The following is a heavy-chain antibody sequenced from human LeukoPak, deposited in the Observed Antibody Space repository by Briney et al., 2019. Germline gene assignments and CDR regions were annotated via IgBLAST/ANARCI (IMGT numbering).Heavy chain of an antibody. Sequence: GGSLRLSCTVSGSTFGDYAINWVRQAPGKGLEWVGFIRSKAFGETAEYAASVKGRITISRDDSKSIAYLQMNSLKTEDTAVYYCTRDRGSSTLGDYWGQGTLVTVSS. CDR2: IRSKAFGETA. D-gene: IGHD7-27*01. V-gene: IGHV3-49*04. CDR3: TRDRGSSTLGDY. J-gene: IGHJ4*02. CDR1: GSTFGDYA.